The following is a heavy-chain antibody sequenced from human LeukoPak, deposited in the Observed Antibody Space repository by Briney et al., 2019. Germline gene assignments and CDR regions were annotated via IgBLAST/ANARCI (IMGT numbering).Heavy chain of an antibody. CDR2: IRSNSDGGTI. CDR3: ATDFYDTT. V-gene: IGHV3-15*07. D-gene: IGHD3-22*01. CDR1: GFTFSNAW. Sequence: GGSLRLSCATSGFTFSNAWMNWVRQAPGKGLEWVGRIRSNSDGGTIDYAAPVKGRFALSRDDSKNALYLQMNSLQTEDTAVYYCATDFYDTTWGQGTLVTVSS. J-gene: IGHJ5*02.